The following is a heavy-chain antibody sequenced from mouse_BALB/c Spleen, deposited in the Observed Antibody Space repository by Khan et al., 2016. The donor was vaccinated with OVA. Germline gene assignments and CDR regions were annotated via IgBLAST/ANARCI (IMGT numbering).Heavy chain of an antibody. CDR1: GYTFTSYY. D-gene: IGHD2-1*01. V-gene: IGHV1-53*01. CDR2: INPSDGET. Sequence: VQLQQSGAELVKPGASVKLSCKASGYTFTSYYMYWVKQRPGQGLEWIGAINPSDGETNFNEKFKSKATMTVDKSSSTAYMQLSSLTSEDSAVDYCTRSGDGTFAYWGQGTLVTVSA. CDR3: TRSGDGTFAY. J-gene: IGHJ3*01.